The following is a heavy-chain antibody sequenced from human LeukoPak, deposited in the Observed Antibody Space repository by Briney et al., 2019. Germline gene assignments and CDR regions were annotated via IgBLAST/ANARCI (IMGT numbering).Heavy chain of an antibody. CDR2: ISGSGGST. Sequence: GGSLRLSCAASGFTFSSYAMSWVRQAPGKGLEWVSAISGSGGSTYYADSVKGRFTISRDNSKNTLYLQMNSLRAEDTAVYYCAKPWGGYYYGSGCYYNYGMDVWGKGTTVTVSS. CDR1: GFTFSSYA. J-gene: IGHJ6*04. D-gene: IGHD3-10*01. CDR3: AKPWGGYYYGSGCYYNYGMDV. V-gene: IGHV3-23*01.